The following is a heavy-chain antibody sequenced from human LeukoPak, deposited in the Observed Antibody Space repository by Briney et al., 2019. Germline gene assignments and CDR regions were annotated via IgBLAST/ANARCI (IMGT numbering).Heavy chain of an antibody. J-gene: IGHJ4*02. Sequence: SETLFLTCTVSGYSISSGYYWGWIRQPPGKGLEWIGSIYHSGSTYYNPPVNSRVTTSVDTTNNHFSLMQISVTAAAMPVYYCARVFVFWSGYMVNYYFDYWGQGTLVTVSS. CDR3: ARVFVFWSGYMVNYYFDY. CDR2: IYHSGST. D-gene: IGHD3-3*01. CDR1: GYSISSGYY. V-gene: IGHV4-38-2*02.